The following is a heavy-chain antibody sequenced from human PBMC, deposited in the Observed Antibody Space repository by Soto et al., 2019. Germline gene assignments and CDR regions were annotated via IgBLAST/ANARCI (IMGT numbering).Heavy chain of an antibody. V-gene: IGHV3-23*01. CDR2: ISGSGGST. CDR1: GFTVSSNY. CDR3: AKVGGSGSYYKGPHYYYYYGMDV. J-gene: IGHJ6*02. Sequence: GGSLRLSCAASGFTVSSNYMSWVRQAPGKGLEWVSAISGSGGSTYYADSVKGRFTISRDNSKNTLYLQMNSLRAEDTAVYYCAKVGGSGSYYKGPHYYYYYGMDVWGQGTTVTVSS. D-gene: IGHD3-10*01.